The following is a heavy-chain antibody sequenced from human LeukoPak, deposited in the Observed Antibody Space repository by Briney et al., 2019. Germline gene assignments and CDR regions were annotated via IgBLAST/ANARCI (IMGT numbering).Heavy chain of an antibody. J-gene: IGHJ6*02. CDR1: GFTFTRYG. CDR2: VWHDGSDN. V-gene: IGHV3-33*01. CDR3: ARDRTYCSSTSCTRLGMDV. D-gene: IGHD2-2*01. Sequence: PGGSLRLSCEVSGFTFTRYGMHWVRQAPGKGLEWVAVVWHDGSDNAYADSVKGRFTIFRDDTKNMLYLQMNSLRAEDTALYYCARDRTYCSSTSCTRLGMDVWGQGTTVTVSS.